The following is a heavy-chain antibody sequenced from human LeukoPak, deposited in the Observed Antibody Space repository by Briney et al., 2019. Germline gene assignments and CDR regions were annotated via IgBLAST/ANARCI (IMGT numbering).Heavy chain of an antibody. Sequence: GGSLRLSCAASGFTFSSYEMNWVRQAPGKGLEWVSYISSSGSTIYYADFVKGRFTISRDNAKNSLYLQMNSLSAEDTAIYYCARHHAPDYWGQGTLVTVSS. J-gene: IGHJ4*02. CDR3: ARHHAPDY. CDR2: ISSSGSTI. V-gene: IGHV3-48*03. CDR1: GFTFSSYE. D-gene: IGHD1-14*01.